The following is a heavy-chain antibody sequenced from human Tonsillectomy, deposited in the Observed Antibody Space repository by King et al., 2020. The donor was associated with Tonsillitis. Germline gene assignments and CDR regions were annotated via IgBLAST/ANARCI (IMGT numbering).Heavy chain of an antibody. CDR3: ARTFTPDYYDSSGYYDY. J-gene: IGHJ4*02. CDR1: GGSISSSSYY. CDR2: IYYSGST. Sequence: QLQESGPGLVKPSETLSLTCTVSGGSISSSSYYWGWIRQPPGKGLEWIGSIYYSGSTYYNPSLKSRVTISVDTSKNQFSLKLSSVTAADTAVYYCARTFTPDYYDSSGYYDYWGQGTLVTVSS. D-gene: IGHD3-22*01. V-gene: IGHV4-39*01.